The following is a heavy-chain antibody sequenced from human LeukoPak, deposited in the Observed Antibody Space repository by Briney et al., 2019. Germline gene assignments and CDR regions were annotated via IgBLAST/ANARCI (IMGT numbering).Heavy chain of an antibody. V-gene: IGHV1-69*04. Sequence: ASEKVSCKASGGSFSSYAISWVRQAPGQGLEWMGRIIPILGIANYAQKFQGRVTITADKSTSTAYMELSSLRSEDTAVYYCARDGSTVVRGVIFYWGQGTLVTVSS. CDR1: GGSFSSYA. D-gene: IGHD3-10*01. CDR3: ARDGSTVVRGVIFY. CDR2: IIPILGIA. J-gene: IGHJ4*02.